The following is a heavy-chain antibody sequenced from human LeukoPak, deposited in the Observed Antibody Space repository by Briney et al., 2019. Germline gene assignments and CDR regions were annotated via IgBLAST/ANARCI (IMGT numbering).Heavy chain of an antibody. Sequence: SQILSLTCAVSGGSVTSTNWWTWVRQPPGKGLEWIGEVHLDGRTNYNPSLKSRLIMSVDLPENHISLKLTSVTAADTAVYYCARDRSGSYSRYYYYGMDVWGQGTTVTVSS. CDR1: GGSVTSTNW. D-gene: IGHD1-26*01. J-gene: IGHJ6*02. CDR3: ARDRSGSYSRYYYYGMDV. V-gene: IGHV4-4*02. CDR2: VHLDGRT.